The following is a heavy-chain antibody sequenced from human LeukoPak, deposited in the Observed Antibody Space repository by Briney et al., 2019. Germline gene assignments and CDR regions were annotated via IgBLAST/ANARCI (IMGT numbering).Heavy chain of an antibody. J-gene: IGHJ4*02. D-gene: IGHD7-27*01. V-gene: IGHV4-59*08. CDR1: GGSISNYY. CDR2: ISYGGNN. CDR3: ARRPTGDPKFDY. Sequence: SETLSLTCTVSGGSISNYYWSWIRQPPGKGLEWIGFISYGGNNNYNPSLKSRVTISVDTSKNRFSLKLSTVTAADTAVYYCARRPTGDPKFDYWGQGTLVTVSS.